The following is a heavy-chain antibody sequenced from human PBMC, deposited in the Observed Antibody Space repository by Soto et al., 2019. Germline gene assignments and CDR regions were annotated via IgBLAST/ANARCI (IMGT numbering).Heavy chain of an antibody. CDR2: INHLGSI. V-gene: IGHV4-34*01. J-gene: IGHJ6*03. Sequence: AETLCLTGVVSAGSLSAYFWRWIRQPPGMALEWIGEINHLGSINYNPSLKSRVTMSVDTSKNQFSLTLNSGTAADTATCYCARGVLSHCAYFYHMAVWDRCTTAIGS. CDR3: ARGVLSHCAYFYHMAV. D-gene: IGHD3-16*02. CDR1: AGSLSAYF.